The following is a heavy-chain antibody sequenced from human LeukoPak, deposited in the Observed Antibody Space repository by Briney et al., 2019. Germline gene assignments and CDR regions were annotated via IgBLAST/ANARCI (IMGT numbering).Heavy chain of an antibody. CDR1: GFTFSSYS. J-gene: IGHJ4*02. CDR2: ISSSSSYI. V-gene: IGHV3-21*01. D-gene: IGHD4-17*01. Sequence: PGGSLRLSCAASGFTFSSYSMNWVRQAPGKGLDWVSSISSSSSYIYYADSVKGRFTISRDNAKNSLYLQMNSLRAEDTAVYYCAREEGLTTVTTWDYWGQGTLVTVSS. CDR3: AREEGLTTVTTWDY.